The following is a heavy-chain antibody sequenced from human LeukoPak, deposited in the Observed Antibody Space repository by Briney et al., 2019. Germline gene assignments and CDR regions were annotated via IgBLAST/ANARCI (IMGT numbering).Heavy chain of an antibody. V-gene: IGHV3-74*01. CDR2: IHKDGSST. CDR1: GFTFSSKW. CDR3: AREAYGSGNYYSDY. Sequence: GGSLRLSCAASGFTFSSKWMQWVRQAPGKGLVWVSRIHKDGSSTIYADSVKGRFTISRDNAKNTLYLQMNSLGAEDTAMYYCAREAYGSGNYYSDYWGQGTLVTVSS. D-gene: IGHD3-10*01. J-gene: IGHJ4*02.